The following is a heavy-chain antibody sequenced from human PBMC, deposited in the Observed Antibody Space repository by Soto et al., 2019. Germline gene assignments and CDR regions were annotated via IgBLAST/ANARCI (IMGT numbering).Heavy chain of an antibody. J-gene: IGHJ3*01. D-gene: IGHD3-3*01. CDR2: INPNSGVT. Sequence: ASVKVSCKASFFNVYYTLWVRQAPGQGLEWIGRINPNSGVTKYAQQFQGRVTLTRDPSITTAFMDLVSLHFDDTAVYYCALEWQLNSPSDGFDFWGQGTMVTVSS. CDR1: FFNVYY. CDR3: ALEWQLNSPSDGFDF. V-gene: IGHV1-2*02.